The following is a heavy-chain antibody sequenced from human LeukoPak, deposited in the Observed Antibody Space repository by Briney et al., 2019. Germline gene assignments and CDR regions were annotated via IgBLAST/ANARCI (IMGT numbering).Heavy chain of an antibody. CDR3: ARDNPGYSSSWYPHSWFDP. CDR1: GGPISSHY. Sequence: SETLSLTCTVSGGPISSHYWSWIRQPPGKGLEWFGYIYYSGSTNYNPSLKSRVTISVDTSKNQFSLKLSSVTAADTAVYYCARDNPGYSSSWYPHSWFDPWGQGTLVTVSS. J-gene: IGHJ5*02. CDR2: IYYSGST. V-gene: IGHV4-59*11. D-gene: IGHD6-13*01.